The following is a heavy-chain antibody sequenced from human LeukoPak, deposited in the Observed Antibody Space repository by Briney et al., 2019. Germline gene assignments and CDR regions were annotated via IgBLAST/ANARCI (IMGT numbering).Heavy chain of an antibody. J-gene: IGHJ3*02. Sequence: PSETLSLTCAVYGGSFSGYYWSWIRQPPGKGLEWIGEINHSGSTNYSPSLKSRVTISVDTSKNQFSLKLSSVTAADTAVYYCHYDSSGIVDAFDIWGQGTMVTVSS. CDR1: GGSFSGYY. CDR2: INHSGST. D-gene: IGHD3-22*01. V-gene: IGHV4-34*01. CDR3: HYDSSGIVDAFDI.